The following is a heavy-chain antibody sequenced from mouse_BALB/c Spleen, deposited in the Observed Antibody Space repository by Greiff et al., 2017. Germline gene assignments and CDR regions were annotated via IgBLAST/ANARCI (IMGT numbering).Heavy chain of an antibody. J-gene: IGHJ4*01. V-gene: IGHV14-3*02. CDR3: MITTGYGMDY. CDR1: GFNIKDTY. D-gene: IGHD2-4*01. Sequence: DVKLQESGPGLVKPSASVSLSCTASGFNIKDTYMHWVKQRPEQGLEWIGRIDTASGNTKYDPKFQGKATITADTSYNTVYLKRSRLTYEDTHVYYCMITTGYGMDYWGQGTSVTVSS. CDR2: IDTASGNT.